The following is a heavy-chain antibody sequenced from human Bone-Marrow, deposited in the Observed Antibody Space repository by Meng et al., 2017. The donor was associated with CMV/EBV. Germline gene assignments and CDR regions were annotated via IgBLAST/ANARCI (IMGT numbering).Heavy chain of an antibody. J-gene: IGHJ4*02. CDR2: IYTSGST. Sequence: QVQVQESGPGLVKPSDTLSLTCTVSGGSISSSYWSWIRQPAGKGLEWIGRIYTSGSTNYNPSLKSRVTMSVDTSKNRFSLKLSSVTAADTAVYYCARAMVRGVQRYFDYWGQGTLVTVSS. V-gene: IGHV4-4*07. D-gene: IGHD3-10*01. CDR3: ARAMVRGVQRYFDY. CDR1: GGSISSSY.